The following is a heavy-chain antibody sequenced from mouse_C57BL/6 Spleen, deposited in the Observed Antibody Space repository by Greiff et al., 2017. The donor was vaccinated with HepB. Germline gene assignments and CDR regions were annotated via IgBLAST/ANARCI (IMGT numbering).Heavy chain of an antibody. Sequence: VQLQQSGAELVRPGASVKLSCTASGFNIKDDYMHWVKQRPEQGLEWIGWIDPENGDTEYASKFQGKATITADTSSNTAYLQLSSLTSEDTAVYYCTTLYGNYVVAYWGQGTLVTVSA. CDR1: GFNIKDDY. J-gene: IGHJ3*01. V-gene: IGHV14-4*01. CDR3: TTLYGNYVVAY. CDR2: IDPENGDT. D-gene: IGHD2-1*01.